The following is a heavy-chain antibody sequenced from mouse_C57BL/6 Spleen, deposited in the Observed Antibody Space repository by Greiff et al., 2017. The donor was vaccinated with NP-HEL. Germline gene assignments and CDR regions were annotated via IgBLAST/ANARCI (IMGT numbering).Heavy chain of an antibody. CDR3: ARIIYYYGSSYDRYFDV. D-gene: IGHD1-1*01. V-gene: IGHV3-6*01. Sequence: DVKLQESGPGLVKPSQSLSLTCSVTGYSITSGYYWNWIRQFPGNKLEWMGYISYDGSNNYNPSLKNRISITRDTSKNQFFLKLNSVTTEDTATYYCARIIYYYGSSYDRYFDVWGTGTTVTVSS. CDR1: GYSITSGYY. CDR2: ISYDGSN. J-gene: IGHJ1*03.